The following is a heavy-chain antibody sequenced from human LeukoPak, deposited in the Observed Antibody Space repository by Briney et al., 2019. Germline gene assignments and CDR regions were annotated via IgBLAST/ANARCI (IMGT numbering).Heavy chain of an antibody. CDR2: IHTSGST. V-gene: IGHV4-4*09. J-gene: IGHJ4*02. CDR1: GGSISSYY. D-gene: IGHD5-12*01. Sequence: PSETLSLTCTVSGGSISSYYWSWIRQPPGKGLEWIGYIHTSGSTNYNPSLKSRVTISVDTSKNQFSLKLSSVSAADTAVYYCARGTDMTPISGYYSFVYWGQGTLVSVSS. CDR3: ARGTDMTPISGYYSFVY.